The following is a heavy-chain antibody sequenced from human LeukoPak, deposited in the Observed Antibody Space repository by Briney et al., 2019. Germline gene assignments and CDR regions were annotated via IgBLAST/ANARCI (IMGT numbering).Heavy chain of an antibody. J-gene: IGHJ5*02. CDR1: GGSISSRNW. Sequence: PSGTLSLTCAVSGGSISSRNWWSWVRQPPGKGLEWIGEIYHSGSTNYNPSLKSRVTISVDKSKNQFSLKVSSVTAADTAVYYCARGSRFKWIRSWFDPWGQGTLVTVSS. V-gene: IGHV4-4*02. CDR2: IYHSGST. CDR3: ARGSRFKWIRSWFDP. D-gene: IGHD5-18*01.